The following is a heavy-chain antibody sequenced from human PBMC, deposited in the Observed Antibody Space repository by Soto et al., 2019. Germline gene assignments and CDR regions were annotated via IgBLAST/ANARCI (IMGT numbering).Heavy chain of an antibody. Sequence: ASVKVSCKASGYTFTTYGINWVRQAPGQGLEWMGWVRPYNGDTTYAQKVQGRVTMKTDKSTTTAYLELRSLRSEDTAVYYCAREVGHMDVWGQGTTVTVSS. CDR1: GYTFTTYG. J-gene: IGHJ6*02. CDR3: AREVGHMDV. V-gene: IGHV1-18*04. D-gene: IGHD2-2*01. CDR2: VRPYNGDT.